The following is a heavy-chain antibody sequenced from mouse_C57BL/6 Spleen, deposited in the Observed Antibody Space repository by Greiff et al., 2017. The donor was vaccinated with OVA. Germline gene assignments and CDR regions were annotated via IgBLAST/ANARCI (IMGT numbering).Heavy chain of an antibody. CDR3: AIENYGNYFAY. CDR1: GYTFTSYW. D-gene: IGHD2-1*01. V-gene: IGHV1-74*01. J-gene: IGHJ3*01. Sequence: QVQLQQPGAELVKPGASVKVSCKASGYTFTSYWMHWVKQRPGQGLEWIGRIHPFDSDTNYNQKFKGKATLTVDKSSSTAYMQLSSLTSEDSAVDYCAIENYGNYFAYWGQGTLVTVSA. CDR2: IHPFDSDT.